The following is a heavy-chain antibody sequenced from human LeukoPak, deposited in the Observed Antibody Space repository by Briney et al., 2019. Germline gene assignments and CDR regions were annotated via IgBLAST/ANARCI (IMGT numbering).Heavy chain of an antibody. D-gene: IGHD1-26*01. Sequence: SETLSLTCTVSGGSISSYYWSWIRQPAGKGLEWIGRIYTSGSTNYNPSLKSRVTMSVDTSKNQFSLKLSSVTAADTAVYYCARGGPGVGATTGYYFDYWGQGTLVTVSS. J-gene: IGHJ4*02. CDR3: ARGGPGVGATTGYYFDY. V-gene: IGHV4-4*07. CDR1: GGSISSYY. CDR2: IYTSGST.